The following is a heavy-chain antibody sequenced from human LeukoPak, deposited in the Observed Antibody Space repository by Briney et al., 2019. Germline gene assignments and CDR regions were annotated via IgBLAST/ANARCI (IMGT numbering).Heavy chain of an antibody. D-gene: IGHD3-10*01. CDR1: GFTFSSYG. Sequence: GGSLRLSCAASGFTFSSYGMSWVRQAPGKGLERMANIKQDGSEKYYVDSVKGRFTISRDNAKNSLYLQMNSLRAEDTDVYYCARDSGIPAANMSGGTMVRGVSVYWGQGTLVTVSS. CDR2: IKQDGSEK. V-gene: IGHV3-7*05. CDR3: ARDSGIPAANMSGGTMVRGVSVY. J-gene: IGHJ4*02.